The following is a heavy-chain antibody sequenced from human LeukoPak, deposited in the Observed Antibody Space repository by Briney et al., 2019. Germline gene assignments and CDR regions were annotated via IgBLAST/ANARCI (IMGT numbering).Heavy chain of an antibody. V-gene: IGHV4-34*01. Sequence: PSETLSLTCAVYGGSLSGYYWSWIRQPPGKGLEWIGEINHSGSTNYNPSLKSRVTISVDTSKNQFSLKLSSVTAADTAVYYCARRPYCSSTSCPRRAFDIWGQGTMVTVSS. D-gene: IGHD2-2*01. J-gene: IGHJ3*02. CDR2: INHSGST. CDR1: GGSLSGYY. CDR3: ARRPYCSSTSCPRRAFDI.